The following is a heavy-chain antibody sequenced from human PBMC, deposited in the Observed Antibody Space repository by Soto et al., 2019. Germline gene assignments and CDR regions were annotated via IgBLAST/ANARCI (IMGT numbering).Heavy chain of an antibody. D-gene: IGHD3-3*01. CDR2: MNPNSGNT. CDR1: GYTFTSYD. J-gene: IGHJ5*02. V-gene: IGHV1-8*01. Sequence: QVQLVQSGAEVKKPGASVKVSCKASGYTFTSYDINWVRQATGQGLEWMGWMNPNSGNTGYAQKFQGRVTMTRNTSISTAYMELSSLRSEDTAVYYCARGITIFGVVIIGGFDPWGQGTLVTVSS. CDR3: ARGITIFGVVIIGGFDP.